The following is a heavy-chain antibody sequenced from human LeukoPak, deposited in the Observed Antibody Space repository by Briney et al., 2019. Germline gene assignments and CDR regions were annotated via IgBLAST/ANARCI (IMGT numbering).Heavy chain of an antibody. D-gene: IGHD2-15*01. Sequence: GGSLRLSCAASGFTVSSNYMSWVRQAPGKGLEWVSVIYSGGNTYYADSVKGRFTISRDNSKNTLYLQMNSLRAEDTAVYYCAKDPGYCSGGSCYSVDYWGQGTLVTVSS. CDR3: AKDPGYCSGGSCYSVDY. CDR2: IYSGGNT. V-gene: IGHV3-53*05. J-gene: IGHJ4*02. CDR1: GFTVSSNY.